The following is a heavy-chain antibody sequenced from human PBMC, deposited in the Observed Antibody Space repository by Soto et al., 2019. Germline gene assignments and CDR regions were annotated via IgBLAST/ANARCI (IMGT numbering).Heavy chain of an antibody. CDR2: IVVGSGNT. J-gene: IGHJ3*02. CDR3: AAVGLRLAGPGAFDI. Sequence: GASVKVSCKASGFTFTISAMHWVRQARGQRLEWIGWIVVGSGNTNYAQKFQERVTITRDMSTSTAYMELSSLRSEDTAVYYCAAVGLRLAGPGAFDIWGQGTMVTVSS. D-gene: IGHD3-16*01. V-gene: IGHV1-58*02. CDR1: GFTFTISA.